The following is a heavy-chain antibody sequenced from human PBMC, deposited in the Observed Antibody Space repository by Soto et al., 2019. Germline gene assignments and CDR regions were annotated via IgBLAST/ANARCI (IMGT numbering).Heavy chain of an antibody. J-gene: IGHJ4*02. Sequence: SETLSLTCTVSGGSITSYYWTWIRQPLGRGLEWIGYIYYRGSTNYNPSLKSRVTISIDASTNQFSLRLSSVTAADTAVYYCARGRTTNPSLGIGYWGQGTLVTVSS. CDR1: GGSITSYY. CDR3: ARGRTTNPSLGIGY. V-gene: IGHV4-59*01. CDR2: IYYRGST. D-gene: IGHD1-1*01.